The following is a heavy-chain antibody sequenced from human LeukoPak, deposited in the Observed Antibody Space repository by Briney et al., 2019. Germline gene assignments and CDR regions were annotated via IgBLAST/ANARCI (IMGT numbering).Heavy chain of an antibody. J-gene: IGHJ5*02. V-gene: IGHV3-74*01. D-gene: IGHD2-15*01. CDR1: GFSLSGYW. CDR3: ARDPRNVGLAP. Sequence: GGSLRLSCVASGFSLSGYWMYWVRQAPGKGLMYISRNNGDGSTTNYADVVKGRFTMSRDNAKNTLYLQMNSLRVEDTAVYYCARDPRNVGLAPWGQGTLVTVSS. CDR2: NNGDGSTT.